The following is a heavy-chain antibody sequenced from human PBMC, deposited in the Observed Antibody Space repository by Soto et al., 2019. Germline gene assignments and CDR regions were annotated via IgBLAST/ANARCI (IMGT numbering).Heavy chain of an antibody. CDR2: ISNGDETT. D-gene: IGHD5-12*01. CDR3: ATDPKRRDGYNFDS. Sequence: QVQLVESGGGLVEPGGSLRLSCAASGFIFTDYSMTGIRQAPGKGLEWVSYISNGDETTQYADSVKGRFTFSRDNAKKVLYLHMSILRVDDTAVYYCATDPKRRDGYNFDSWGRGALVTVSS. CDR1: GFIFTDYS. J-gene: IGHJ4*02. V-gene: IGHV3-11*01.